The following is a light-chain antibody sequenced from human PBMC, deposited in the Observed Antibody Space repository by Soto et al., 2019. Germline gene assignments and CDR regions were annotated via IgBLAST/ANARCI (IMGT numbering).Light chain of an antibody. J-gene: IGKJ2*01. CDR3: QQYNNWPSMYT. V-gene: IGKV3-15*01. CDR2: GAS. CDR1: QSVSSN. Sequence: RVMTQSPATLSVSPGERATLSCRASQSVSSNLAWYQQKPGHAPRLLIYGASIRATGVPARFSGSGSGTDFTLTISSLQSEDFAIYYCQQYNNWPSMYTFGQGTKLEI.